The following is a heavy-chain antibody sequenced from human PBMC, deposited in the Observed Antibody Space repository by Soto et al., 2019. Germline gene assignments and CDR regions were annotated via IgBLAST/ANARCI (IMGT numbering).Heavy chain of an antibody. Sequence: EVQLVESGGGLVQPGGSLRLSCEAPGFTFSSNGMNWVRQAPGKGLEWVSFISIGSSTINYADSVRGRFTISRDNAKNSLNLQRNGLSDDDTAVYYCARDEGGYDSDMRDHIPDLDSWGQGTLVTVSS. CDR1: GFTFSSNG. V-gene: IGHV3-48*02. D-gene: IGHD3-22*01. CDR2: ISIGSSTI. J-gene: IGHJ4*02. CDR3: ARDEGGYDSDMRDHIPDLDS.